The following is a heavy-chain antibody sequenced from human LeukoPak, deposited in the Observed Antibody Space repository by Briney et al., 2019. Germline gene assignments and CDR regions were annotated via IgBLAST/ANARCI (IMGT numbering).Heavy chain of an antibody. CDR2: ISKNGKTI. CDR3: ATTGLLGDIP. V-gene: IGHV3-11*01. J-gene: IGHJ5*02. CDR1: GFTFSDYY. Sequence: GGSLRLSCVASGFTFSDYYMSWIRQAPGKGLEWPSYISKNGKTIYYADSVKGRFTISRDNAKKSAYLQMDSLRAEDTAVYYCATTGLLGDIPWGQGTLVTVSS. D-gene: IGHD2-21*01.